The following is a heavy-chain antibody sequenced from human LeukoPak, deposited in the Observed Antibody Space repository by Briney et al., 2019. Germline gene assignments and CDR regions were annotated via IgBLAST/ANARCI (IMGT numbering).Heavy chain of an antibody. CDR2: IWYGGSNK. J-gene: IGHJ4*02. CDR1: GFTFSSYG. Sequence: GRSLRLSCAASGFTFSSYGMHWVRQAPGKGLEWVAVIWYGGSNKYYADSVKGRFTISRDNSKNTLYLQMNSLRAEDTAVYYCEGYDYSYWGQGTLVTVSS. V-gene: IGHV3-33*08. D-gene: IGHD4-11*01. CDR3: EGYDYSY.